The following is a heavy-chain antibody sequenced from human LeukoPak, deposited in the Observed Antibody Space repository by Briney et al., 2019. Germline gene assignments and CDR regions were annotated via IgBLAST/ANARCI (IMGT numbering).Heavy chain of an antibody. CDR2: MNPDCGNT. V-gene: IGHV1-8*01. CDR1: GYTFTSYD. Sequence: ASVKVSCKASGYTFTSYDINWVRQATGQGLEWMGWMNPDCGNTGYAQKFHGRVTMTRTTSISTAYMELSSLRSEDTAVYSGARGPSYVVTFGGVINWFDPWGQGTLVTVSS. D-gene: IGHD3-16*01. CDR3: ARGPSYVVTFGGVINWFDP. J-gene: IGHJ5*02.